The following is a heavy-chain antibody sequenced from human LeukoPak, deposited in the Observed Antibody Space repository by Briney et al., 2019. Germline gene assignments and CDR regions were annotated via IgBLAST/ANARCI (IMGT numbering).Heavy chain of an antibody. D-gene: IGHD4-17*01. CDR2: IYPGDSDA. J-gene: IGHJ4*02. V-gene: IGHV5-51*01. CDR3: ARIPIYGDFFFDY. Sequence: GESLKISCKVSGYSFTNFWIGWVRQVPGKGLEWMGIIYPGDSDAKYSPSFQGQVTISADKSITTAYLHWTSLRASDTGMYFCARIPIYGDFFFDYWGQGTLVTVSS. CDR1: GYSFTNFW.